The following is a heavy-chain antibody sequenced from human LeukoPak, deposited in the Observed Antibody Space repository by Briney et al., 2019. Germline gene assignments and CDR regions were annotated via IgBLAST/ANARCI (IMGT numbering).Heavy chain of an antibody. CDR1: GYIFTNYW. Sequence: GESLKISCKGSGYIFTNYWIGWVRRMPGKGLEWMGIIYPGDSDTRDRPSFQGQVTISADKSISTAYLQWNSLKASDTAIYYCARPSGGTLDAFDIWGQGTMVTVSS. CDR3: ARPSGGTLDAFDI. CDR2: IYPGDSDT. D-gene: IGHD3-16*01. V-gene: IGHV5-51*01. J-gene: IGHJ3*02.